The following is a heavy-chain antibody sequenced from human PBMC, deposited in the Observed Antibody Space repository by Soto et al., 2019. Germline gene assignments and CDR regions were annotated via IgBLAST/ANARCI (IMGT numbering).Heavy chain of an antibody. CDR3: AKDVLPIEPMSSGYNFTAYYYYGMDV. CDR1: GFTFSSYA. Sequence: GGSLRLSCAASGFTFSSYAMSWVRQAPGKGPEWVSAISGSGGSTYYADSVKGRFTISRDNSKNTLYLQMNSLRAEDTAVYYCAKDVLPIEPMSSGYNFTAYYYYGMDVLGLGTTVTLS. J-gene: IGHJ6*02. D-gene: IGHD3-22*01. CDR2: ISGSGGST. V-gene: IGHV3-23*01.